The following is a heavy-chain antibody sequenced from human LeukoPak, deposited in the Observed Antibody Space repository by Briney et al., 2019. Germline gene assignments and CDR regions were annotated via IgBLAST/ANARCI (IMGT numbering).Heavy chain of an antibody. CDR2: ISSSGSTI. Sequence: GGSLRLSCAASGFTFDDYAMHWVRQAPGKGLEWVSYISSSGSTIYYADSVKGRFTISRDNAKNSLYLQMNSLRAEDTAVYYCARASSYYYGMDVWGQGTTVTVSS. V-gene: IGHV3-11*01. CDR1: GFTFDDYA. CDR3: ARASSYYYGMDV. J-gene: IGHJ6*02.